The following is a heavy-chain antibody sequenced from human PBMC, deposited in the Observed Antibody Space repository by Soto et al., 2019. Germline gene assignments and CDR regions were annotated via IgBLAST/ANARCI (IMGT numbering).Heavy chain of an antibody. V-gene: IGHV1-69*06. J-gene: IGHJ3*02. CDR1: GGTFSSYA. Sequence: QVQLVQSGAEVKKPGSSVKVSCKASGGTFSSYAISWVRQAPGQGLEWMGGIIPIFGTANYAQKFQGRVTITADKSTSTAYMELSSLRSEDTAVYYCATDSRVVITTYDVFDICGQGTMVTVSS. CDR2: IIPIFGTA. CDR3: ATDSRVVITTYDVFDI. D-gene: IGHD3-22*01.